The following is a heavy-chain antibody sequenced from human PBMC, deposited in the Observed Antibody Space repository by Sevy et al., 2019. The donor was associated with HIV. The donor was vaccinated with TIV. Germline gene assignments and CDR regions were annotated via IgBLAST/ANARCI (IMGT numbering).Heavy chain of an antibody. Sequence: GGSLRLSCAASGFTFSNAWMSWVRQAPGKGLEWVGRIKSKTDGGTTDYAAPVKGRFTISRDDSKNTLYLQMNSLKPEDTAVYYCTTDTSSDDAFDIWGQGTMVTVSS. D-gene: IGHD6-19*01. J-gene: IGHJ3*02. CDR3: TTDTSSDDAFDI. CDR2: IKSKTDGGTT. V-gene: IGHV3-15*01. CDR1: GFTFSNAW.